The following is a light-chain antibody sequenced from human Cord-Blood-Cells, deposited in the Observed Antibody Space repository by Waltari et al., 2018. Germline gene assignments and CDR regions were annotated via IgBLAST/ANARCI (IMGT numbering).Light chain of an antibody. V-gene: IGLV2-14*01. CDR1: SSDVGGSNS. CDR3: SSYTSSSTLV. J-gene: IGLJ2*01. Sequence: QSALTQPASVSGSPGPSITISCTGTSSDVGGSNSASWYQQHPGKAPKLMIYDVSYPPSGVSNRFSGSKSGNTASLTISGLQAEDEADYYCSSYTSSSTLVFGGGTKLTVL. CDR2: DVS.